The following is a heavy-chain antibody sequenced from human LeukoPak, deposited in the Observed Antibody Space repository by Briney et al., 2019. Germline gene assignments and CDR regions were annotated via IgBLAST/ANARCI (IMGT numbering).Heavy chain of an antibody. V-gene: IGHV1-69*13. D-gene: IGHD2-15*01. CDR1: GGTCSSYA. CDR3: AINIVVVVAAKNRWFDP. Sequence: ASVKVSCKASGGTCSSYAISWVRQAPGQGLEWMGGIIPIFGTANYAQKFQGRVTITADESTSTAYMELSSLRSEDTAVYYCAINIVVVVAAKNRWFDPWGQGTLVTVSS. CDR2: IIPIFGTA. J-gene: IGHJ5*02.